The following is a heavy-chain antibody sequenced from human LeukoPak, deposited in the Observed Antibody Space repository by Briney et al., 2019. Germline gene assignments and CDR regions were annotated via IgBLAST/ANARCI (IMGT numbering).Heavy chain of an antibody. CDR3: ARVKRMGYDYVWGSYRY. J-gene: IGHJ4*02. CDR2: INPNSGGT. CDR1: GYTFTGYY. V-gene: IGHV1-2*02. Sequence: ASVKVSCKASGYTFTGYYMHWVRQAPGQGLEWMGWINPNSGGTNYAQKFQGRVTMTRDTSISTAYMELSRLRSDDTAVYYCARVKRMGYDYVWGSYRYWGQGTLVTVSS. D-gene: IGHD3-16*02.